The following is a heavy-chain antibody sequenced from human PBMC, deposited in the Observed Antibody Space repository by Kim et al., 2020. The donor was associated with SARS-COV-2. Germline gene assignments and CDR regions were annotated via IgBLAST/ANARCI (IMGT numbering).Heavy chain of an antibody. J-gene: IGHJ4*02. V-gene: IGHV3-43*01. CDR2: T. Sequence: TYYAHSVEGRFTISRNNGRNALYLQMDSLTREDSGLYYCAKAPGYADICDSWGQGTLVTVSS. CDR3: AKAPGYADICDS. D-gene: IGHD5-12*01.